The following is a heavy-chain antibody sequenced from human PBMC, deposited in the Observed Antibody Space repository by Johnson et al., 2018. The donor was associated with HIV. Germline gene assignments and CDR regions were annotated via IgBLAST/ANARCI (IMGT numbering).Heavy chain of an antibody. CDR2: ISCSGGTI. CDR1: GSSLSFYE. CDR3: TGSPSEWDAFDI. V-gene: IGHV3-48*03. J-gene: IGHJ3*02. Sequence: VQLVESGGGLVQPGRSLRLSCAAFGSSLSFYELNWVRQAPGKGLEWVSYISCSGGTIYYADSVKGRFTITRDNAKNSLYLQMNSLRAEDTAVYYCTGSPSEWDAFDIWGQGTMVTVSS. D-gene: IGHD3-3*01.